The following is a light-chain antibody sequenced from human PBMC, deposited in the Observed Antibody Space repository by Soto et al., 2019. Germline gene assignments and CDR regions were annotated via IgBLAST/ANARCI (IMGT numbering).Light chain of an antibody. V-gene: IGKV3D-20*02. J-gene: IGKJ4*01. Sequence: EIVLTQSPGTLSLSPGERATLSCRASQSVSSTYLVWYQQKPGQAPRLLIYGATSRASGIPDRFSGSGSGTDFTLTISRLEPVDFAVYYCQQRSNWPLNFGGGTKVDIK. CDR3: QQRSNWPLN. CDR1: QSVSSTY. CDR2: GAT.